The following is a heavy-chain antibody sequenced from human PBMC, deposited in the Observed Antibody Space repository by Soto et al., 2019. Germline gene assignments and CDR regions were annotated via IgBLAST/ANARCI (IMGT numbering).Heavy chain of an antibody. J-gene: IGHJ4*02. CDR1: GFTFSSYA. V-gene: IGHV3-23*01. CDR2: ISGSGGST. CDR3: ASSIAADGRVYFDY. Sequence: GGSLRLSCAASGFTFSSYAMSWVRQAPGKGLEWVSAISGSGGSTYYADSVKGRFTISSDNSKNTLYLQMNSLRAEDTAVYYCASSIAADGRVYFDYWGQGTLVTVSS. D-gene: IGHD6-13*01.